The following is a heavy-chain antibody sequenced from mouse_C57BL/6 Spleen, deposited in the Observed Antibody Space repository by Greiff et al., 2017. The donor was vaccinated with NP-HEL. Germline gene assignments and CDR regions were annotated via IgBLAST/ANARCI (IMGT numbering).Heavy chain of an antibody. CDR1: GFNIKDDY. V-gene: IGHV14-4*01. Sequence: VQLQQSGAELERPGASVKLSCTASGFNIKDDYMHWVKQRPEQGLEWIGWIDPENGDTEYASKFQGKATITADTSSNTAYLQLSSLTSEDTAVYYCTKGYYAFDYWGQGTTLTVSS. D-gene: IGHD2-3*01. CDR3: TKGYYAFDY. CDR2: IDPENGDT. J-gene: IGHJ2*01.